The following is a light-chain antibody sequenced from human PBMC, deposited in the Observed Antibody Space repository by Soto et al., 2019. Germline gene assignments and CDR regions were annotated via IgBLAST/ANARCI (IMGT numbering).Light chain of an antibody. CDR3: QQFNNWPLYT. V-gene: IGKV3-15*01. CDR2: SAS. Sequence: EIVITQSPATLSVSPGERASLSCRASQSVSSNLAWYQQKPGQAPRLLMFSASTRATGIPARFSGSGSGTDFTLTISSLQSEDFAVYYCQQFNNWPLYTFGQGTKVDIK. J-gene: IGKJ2*01. CDR1: QSVSSN.